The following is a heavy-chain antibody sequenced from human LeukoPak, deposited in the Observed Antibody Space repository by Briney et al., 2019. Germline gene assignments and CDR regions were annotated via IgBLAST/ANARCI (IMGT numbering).Heavy chain of an antibody. V-gene: IGHV3-9*01. J-gene: IGHJ6*04. CDR1: GVTLDDYA. D-gene: IGHD2/OR15-2a*01. Sequence: GGSLRLSCVTSGVTLDDYAIHWVRQLPGKGLEWLSSISWNGGNMGYADSVKGRFITSRDNAKNSLYLQMNSLRPEDTAFYFCAKGRNSRSWSGDGMDAWGKGTTVTVSS. CDR2: ISWNGGNM. CDR3: AKGRNSRSWSGDGMDA.